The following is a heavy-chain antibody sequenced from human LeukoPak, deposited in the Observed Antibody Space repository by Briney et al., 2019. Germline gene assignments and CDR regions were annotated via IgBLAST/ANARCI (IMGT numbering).Heavy chain of an antibody. Sequence: SETLSLTCTVSGGSISSYYWSWIRQPPGKGLEWIGYIYYSGSTNYNPSLKGRVTISVDTSKNQFSLKLSSVTAADTAVYYCARIEEDSSGYYYVYWGQGTLVTVSS. D-gene: IGHD3-22*01. V-gene: IGHV4-59*01. CDR3: ARIEEDSSGYYYVY. CDR1: GGSISSYY. J-gene: IGHJ4*02. CDR2: IYYSGST.